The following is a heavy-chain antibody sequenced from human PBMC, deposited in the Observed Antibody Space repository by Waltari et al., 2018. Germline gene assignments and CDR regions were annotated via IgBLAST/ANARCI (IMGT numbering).Heavy chain of an antibody. V-gene: IGHV1-58*01. CDR1: GFTFTSSA. CDR3: AADSHFYYYYMDV. J-gene: IGHJ6*03. Sequence: QMQLVQSGPEVKKPGTSVKVSCKASGFTFTSSAVQWVRQARGQRLEWIGWIVVGSGNTNYAQKFQERVTITRDMSTSTAYMELSSLRSEDTAVYYCAADSHFYYYYMDVWGKGTTVTVSS. CDR2: IVVGSGNT.